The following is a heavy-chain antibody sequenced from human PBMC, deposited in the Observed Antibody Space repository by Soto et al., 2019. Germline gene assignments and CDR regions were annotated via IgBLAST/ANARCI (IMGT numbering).Heavy chain of an antibody. J-gene: IGHJ6*02. D-gene: IGHD2-2*01. CDR2: IYTSWST. V-gene: IGHV4-61*02. CDR1: GGSISSTTYY. CDR3: ARGNCSSPNCYSFSGYYGMDV. Sequence: SETLSLTCTVSGGSISSTTYYWSWFRQPAGKGLEWIGRIYTSWSTNYNPSLKSRVPMSLDTSKNQFSLKLTSVTAADTALYYCARGNCSSPNCYSFSGYYGMDVGGQGTTVTVSS.